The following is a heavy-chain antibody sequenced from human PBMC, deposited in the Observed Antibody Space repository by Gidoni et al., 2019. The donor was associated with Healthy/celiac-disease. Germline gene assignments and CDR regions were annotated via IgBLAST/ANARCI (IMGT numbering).Heavy chain of an antibody. CDR1: GYTFTSYY. D-gene: IGHD3-22*01. CDR2: INPSGGST. J-gene: IGHJ6*02. CDR3: AREAIRAMIVVVNYYYYGMDV. V-gene: IGHV1-46*01. Sequence: QVQLVQSGAEVKKPGASVKVSCKASGYTFTSYYMHCVRQAPGQGLEWMGIINPSGGSTSYAQKFQGRVTMTRDTSTSTVYMELSSLRSEDTAVYYCAREAIRAMIVVVNYYYYGMDVWGQGTTVTVSS.